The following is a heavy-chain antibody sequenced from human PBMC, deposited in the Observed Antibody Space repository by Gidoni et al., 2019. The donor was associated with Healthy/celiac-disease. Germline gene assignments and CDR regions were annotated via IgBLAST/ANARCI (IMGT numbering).Heavy chain of an antibody. V-gene: IGHV3-9*01. CDR3: AKAHYRVGGSFDI. J-gene: IGHJ3*02. Sequence: EVQLVESGGGLVQPGRSLRLSCAASGFTFDDYAMHWVRQAPGKGLEWVSGISWNSGSIGYADSVKGRFTISRDNAKNSLYLQMNSLRAEDTALYYCAKAHYRVGGSFDIWGQGTMVTVSS. CDR1: GFTFDDYA. CDR2: ISWNSGSI. D-gene: IGHD3-16*01.